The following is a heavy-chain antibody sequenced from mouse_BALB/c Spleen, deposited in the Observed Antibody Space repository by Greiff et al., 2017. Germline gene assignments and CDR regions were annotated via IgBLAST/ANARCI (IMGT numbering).Heavy chain of an antibody. CDR2: IYPGNSDT. CDR3: TISITTVVPYYFDY. V-gene: IGHV1-5*01. Sequence: VQLQQSGTVLARPGASVKMSCKASGYTFTSYWMHWVKQRPGQGLEWIGAIYPGNSDTSYNQKFKGKAKLTAVTSTSTAYMELSSLTNEDSAVYYCTISITTVVPYYFDYWGQGTTLTVSS. CDR1: GYTFTSYW. D-gene: IGHD1-1*01. J-gene: IGHJ2*01.